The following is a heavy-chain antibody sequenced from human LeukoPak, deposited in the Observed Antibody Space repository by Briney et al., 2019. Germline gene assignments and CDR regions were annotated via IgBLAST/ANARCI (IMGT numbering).Heavy chain of an antibody. CDR3: ASSSPGRYYYYGMDV. CDR2: IYSGGST. J-gene: IGHJ6*02. CDR1: GFTVSSNY. V-gene: IGHV3-53*04. Sequence: PGGSLRLSCAASGFTVSSNYMSWVRQAPGKGLEWVSVIYSGGSTYYADSVKGRFTISRHNSKNTLYLQMNSLRAEDTAVYHCASSSPGRYYYYGMDVWGQGTTVTVSS. D-gene: IGHD6-13*01.